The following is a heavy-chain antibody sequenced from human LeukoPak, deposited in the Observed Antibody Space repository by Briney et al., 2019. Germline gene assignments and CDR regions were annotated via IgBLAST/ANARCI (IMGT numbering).Heavy chain of an antibody. CDR3: ARDGGDPSYFDY. Sequence: ASVKVSCKASGYTFTSYYMHWVRQAPGQGLEWMGWINPNSGGTNYAQKFQGRVTMTRDTSISTAYMEPSRLRSDDTAVYYCARDGGDPSYFDYWGQGTLVTVSS. V-gene: IGHV1-2*02. CDR1: GYTFTSYY. J-gene: IGHJ4*02. D-gene: IGHD2-21*02. CDR2: INPNSGGT.